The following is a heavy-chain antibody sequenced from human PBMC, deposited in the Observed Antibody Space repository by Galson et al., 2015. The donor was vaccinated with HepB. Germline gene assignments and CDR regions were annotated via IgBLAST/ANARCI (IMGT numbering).Heavy chain of an antibody. CDR1: GGSISSYY. Sequence: ETLSLTCTVSGGSISSYYWSWIRQPPGKGLEWIGYIYYSGSTNYNPSLKSRVTISVDTSKNQFSLKLSSVTAADTAVYYCARVSLGGQLPLHFFNYWGQGTLVTVSS. V-gene: IGHV4-59*01. D-gene: IGHD2-15*01. CDR3: ARVSLGGQLPLHFFNY. CDR2: IYYSGST. J-gene: IGHJ4*02.